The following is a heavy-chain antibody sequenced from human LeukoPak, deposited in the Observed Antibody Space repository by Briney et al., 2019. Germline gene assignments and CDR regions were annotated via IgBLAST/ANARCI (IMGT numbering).Heavy chain of an antibody. Sequence: PGGSLRLSCAASGFTFSNYEMNWVRQAPGKGLEWVSSISSSGTYEYYADSVKGRFTISRDNAKNSLYLQMNSLRAEDTAVYYCARDLRSGWDRPFDYWGQGTLVTVSS. CDR1: GFTFSNYE. CDR3: ARDLRSGWDRPFDY. CDR2: ISSSGTYE. J-gene: IGHJ4*02. D-gene: IGHD6-19*01. V-gene: IGHV3-21*01.